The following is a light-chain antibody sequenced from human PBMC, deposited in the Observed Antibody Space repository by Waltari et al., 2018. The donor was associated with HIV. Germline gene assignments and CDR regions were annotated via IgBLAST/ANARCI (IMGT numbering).Light chain of an antibody. V-gene: IGKV3-15*01. Sequence: EIVMTHSPATLSVSPGERVTLSCTASQNVITNLAWYQQKPGQAPRLLIYGASTRATGIPPRFSGGGSGTEFTLTIGSLQSEDFTFYYCQQYNKWPRTFGQGTKVEVK. CDR1: QNVITN. CDR2: GAS. J-gene: IGKJ1*01. CDR3: QQYNKWPRT.